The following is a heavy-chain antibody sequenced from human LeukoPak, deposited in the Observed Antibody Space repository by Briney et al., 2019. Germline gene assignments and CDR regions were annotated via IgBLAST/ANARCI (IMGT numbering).Heavy chain of an antibody. D-gene: IGHD6-13*01. CDR3: AKDVGSSWPLREEPNYFDY. CDR2: ISSSSGTI. Sequence: GGSLRLSCVASGFTFSTSSMNWVRQAPGKGLEWISYISSSSGTIYYADSVKGRFTISRDNARNSLYLQMNSLRTEDTALYYCAKDVGSSWPLREEPNYFDYWGQGTLVTVSS. V-gene: IGHV3-48*01. J-gene: IGHJ4*02. CDR1: GFTFSTSS.